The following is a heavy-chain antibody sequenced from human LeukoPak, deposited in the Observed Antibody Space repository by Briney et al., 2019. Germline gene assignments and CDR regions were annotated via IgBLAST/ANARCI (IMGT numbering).Heavy chain of an antibody. CDR2: IWYDGSNK. Sequence: QSGGSLRLSCAASGFTFSSYGMHWVRQAPGKGLEWVAVIWYDGSNKYYADSVKGRFTISRDNSKNTLYLQMNSLRAEDTAVYYCARERPVGAQGRFNWFDPWGQGTLVTASS. CDR1: GFTFSSYG. D-gene: IGHD1-26*01. V-gene: IGHV3-33*01. CDR3: ARERPVGAQGRFNWFDP. J-gene: IGHJ5*02.